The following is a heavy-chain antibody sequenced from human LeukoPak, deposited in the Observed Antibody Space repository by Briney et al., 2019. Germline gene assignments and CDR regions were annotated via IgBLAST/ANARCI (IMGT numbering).Heavy chain of an antibody. CDR3: ARLQLRHCSRTSCANEFDY. CDR2: IYYSGSI. D-gene: IGHD2-2*01. CDR1: GDSISNYY. V-gene: IGHV4-59*01. Sequence: TSETLSLTCTVSGDSISNYYWNWIRQPPGKGLQWIGYIYYSGSINYNPSLKSRVIISVDKSKNQFSLKLTSVTAADTAVYYCARLQLRHCSRTSCANEFDYWGQGTLVTVSS. J-gene: IGHJ4*02.